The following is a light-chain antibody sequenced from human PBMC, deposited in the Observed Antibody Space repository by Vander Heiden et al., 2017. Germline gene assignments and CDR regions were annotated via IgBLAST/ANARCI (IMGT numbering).Light chain of an antibody. CDR2: AAS. CDR1: QSISSY. CDR3: QQSYNTPRT. V-gene: IGKV1-39*01. J-gene: IGKJ2*01. Sequence: QMTQSPSSLSASVVDRVTITCRARQSISSYLNWYQQKPWKAPNLLIYAASSLQTGVPPRFSGSGSGTDFTLTISSLQPEDFATYYCQQSYNTPRTFGQGTKLEIK.